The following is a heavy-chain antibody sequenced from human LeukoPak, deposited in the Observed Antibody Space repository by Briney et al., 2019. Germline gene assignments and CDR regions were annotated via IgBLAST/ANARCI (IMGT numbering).Heavy chain of an antibody. CDR2: IHPSGPAL. J-gene: IGHJ4*02. CDR1: GFTIRDYV. D-gene: IGHD1-20*01. V-gene: IGHV3-11*01. CDR3: ARAAYNWN. Sequence: PGGSLRLSCAASGFTIRDYVMSWGRQAPGKGLEWVSYIHPSGPALYYADSVKARFTASRHNRKNSLSLQLRSLRAEDTALYYCARAAYNWNWGQGTLVTVSS.